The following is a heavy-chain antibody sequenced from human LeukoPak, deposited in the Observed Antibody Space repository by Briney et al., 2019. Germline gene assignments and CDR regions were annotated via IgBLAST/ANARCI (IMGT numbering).Heavy chain of an antibody. V-gene: IGHV3-11*01. CDR3: ARVFTSGSPFDY. J-gene: IGHJ4*02. Sequence: GGSLRLSCAASGFTFSDYYMSWIRQAPGKGLEWVSYISTSGSTFHYADSVKGRFTISRDNAKNSLYLQMNSLRAEDTAVYYCARVFTSGSPFDYWGQGTLVTVSS. CDR1: GFTFSDYY. CDR2: ISTSGSTF. D-gene: IGHD1-26*01.